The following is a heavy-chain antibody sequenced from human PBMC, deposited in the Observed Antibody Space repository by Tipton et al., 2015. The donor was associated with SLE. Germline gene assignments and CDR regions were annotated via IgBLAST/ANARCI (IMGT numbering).Heavy chain of an antibody. CDR2: IYYSGST. CDR1: GGSISSGDYY. J-gene: IGHJ3*02. V-gene: IGHV4-30-4*01. Sequence: TLSLTCTVSGGSISSGDYYWSWIRQPPGKGLEWIGYIYYSGSTYYNPSLKSRVTISVDTSKNQFSLKLSSVTAADTAVYYCASYGYSGSHGGAFDIWGQGTMVTVSS. CDR3: ASYGYSGSHGGAFDI. D-gene: IGHD1-26*01.